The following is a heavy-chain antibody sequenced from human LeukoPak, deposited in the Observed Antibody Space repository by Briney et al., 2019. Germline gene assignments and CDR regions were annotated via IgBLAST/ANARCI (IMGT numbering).Heavy chain of an antibody. CDR1: GFTFSSYA. J-gene: IGHJ6*02. CDR2: ISGGGSGT. CDR3: ARDLYYDFWSGYLPSHYYYYGMDV. D-gene: IGHD3-3*01. Sequence: GGSLRLSYAPSGFTFSSYAMSWVRQAPGKGLEWVAVISGGGSGTYYADSVRGRFTISRDNSKNTVYLQMNSLRSDDTAVYYCARDLYYDFWSGYLPSHYYYYGMDVWGQGTTVTVSS. V-gene: IGHV3-23*01.